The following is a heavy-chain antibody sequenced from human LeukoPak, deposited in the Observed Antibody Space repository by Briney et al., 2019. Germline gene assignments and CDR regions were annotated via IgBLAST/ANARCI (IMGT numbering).Heavy chain of an antibody. Sequence: SETLSLTCTVSGGSISSGDYYWSWIRQPPGKGLEWIGYIYYSGSTYYNPSLKSRVTISVDTSKNQFSLKLSSVTAADTAVYYCARHRRGYGDPPPPPYYYYYGMDVWGQGTTVTVSS. CDR3: ARHRRGYGDPPPPPYYYYYGMDV. V-gene: IGHV4-30-4*01. CDR1: GGSISSGDYY. CDR2: IYYSGST. J-gene: IGHJ6*02. D-gene: IGHD4-17*01.